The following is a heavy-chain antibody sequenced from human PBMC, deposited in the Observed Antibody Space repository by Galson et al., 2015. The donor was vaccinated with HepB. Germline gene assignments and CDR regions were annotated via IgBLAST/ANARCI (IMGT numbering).Heavy chain of an antibody. CDR2: IYYSGST. CDR1: GGSISSYY. D-gene: IGHD1-14*01. Sequence: ETLSLTCIVSGGSISSYYWSWIRQPPGKGLEWIGYIYYSGSTNYNPSLKSRVTISVDTSKNQFSLKLSSVTAADTAVYYCARDGDPKEPASNWFDPWGQGTLVTVSS. V-gene: IGHV4-59*01. J-gene: IGHJ5*02. CDR3: ARDGDPKEPASNWFDP.